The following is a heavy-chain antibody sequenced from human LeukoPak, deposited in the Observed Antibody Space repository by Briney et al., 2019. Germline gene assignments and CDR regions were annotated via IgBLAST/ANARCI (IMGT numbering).Heavy chain of an antibody. D-gene: IGHD4-23*01. CDR1: GFTFSSYS. V-gene: IGHV3-21*01. Sequence: GGSLRLSCAASGFTFSSYSMNWVRQAPGKGLEGVSSISSSSSYIYYADSVKGRFTISRDNAKNSLYLQMNSLRAEDTAVYYCARDAGGGNSGSDFDYWGQGTLVTVSS. CDR2: ISSSSSYI. CDR3: ARDAGGGNSGSDFDY. J-gene: IGHJ4*02.